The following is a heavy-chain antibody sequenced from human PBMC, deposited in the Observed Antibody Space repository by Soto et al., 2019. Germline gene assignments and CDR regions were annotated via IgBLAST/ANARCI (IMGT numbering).Heavy chain of an antibody. V-gene: IGHV3-23*01. CDR2: ISGSGGST. Sequence: GGSLRLSCSASGFTFSSYAMSWVRQAPGKGLEWVSAISGSGGSTYYADSVKGRFTISRDNSKNTLYLQMNSLRAEDTAVYYCARGGISIAAAGIVSEYYFDYWGQGTLVTVSS. CDR1: GFTFSSYA. CDR3: ARGGISIAAAGIVSEYYFDY. J-gene: IGHJ4*02. D-gene: IGHD6-13*01.